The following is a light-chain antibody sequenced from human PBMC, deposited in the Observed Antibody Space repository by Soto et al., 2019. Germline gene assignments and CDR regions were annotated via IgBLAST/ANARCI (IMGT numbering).Light chain of an antibody. CDR3: QHYNNWPLT. Sequence: EIVMTQSPATLSVSPGERATLSCRASQGIGDTLAWYQQKPGQTPRLLIYDTSTRATGVPARFSGSRSGAEFTLTINSLQSEDFGVYYCQHYNNWPLTFGGGTKVEVK. CDR1: QGIGDT. CDR2: DTS. V-gene: IGKV3-15*01. J-gene: IGKJ4*01.